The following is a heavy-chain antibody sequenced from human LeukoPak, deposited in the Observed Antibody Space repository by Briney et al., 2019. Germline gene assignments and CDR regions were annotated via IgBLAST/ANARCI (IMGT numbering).Heavy chain of an antibody. CDR2: ISFDGSHK. V-gene: IGHV3-30*03. CDR1: GFTLSSYG. J-gene: IGHJ3*02. D-gene: IGHD1-26*01. Sequence: GGSLRLSCAASGFTLSSYGIHWVRQAPGKGLEGVAVISFDGSHKYYVDSVKGGFIISRDNAKNTLYRQMNSLRAEDTALYYCARDSVLVGATTRGDDAFDIWGQGTTVTIS. CDR3: ARDSVLVGATTRGDDAFDI.